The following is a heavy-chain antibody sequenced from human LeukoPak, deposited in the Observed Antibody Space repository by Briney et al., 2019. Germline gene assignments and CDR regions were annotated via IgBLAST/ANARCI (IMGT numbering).Heavy chain of an antibody. Sequence: IPSETLSLTCNVSGASISSGDYYWSWIRQPPGKGLEWIGYISKSGGTYYNPSVSRRLTISRDTSKNQFSVRLSSVTAADTAVYYCARGGDIASSVGSHFDYWGQGSLVTVSS. CDR3: ARGGDIASSVGSHFDY. CDR2: ISKSGGT. J-gene: IGHJ4*02. V-gene: IGHV4-30-4*01. CDR1: GASISSGDYY. D-gene: IGHD5/OR15-5a*01.